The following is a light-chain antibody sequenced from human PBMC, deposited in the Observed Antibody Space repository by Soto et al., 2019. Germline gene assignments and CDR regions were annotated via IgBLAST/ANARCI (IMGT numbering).Light chain of an antibody. Sequence: EIVLTHSPGTLSLSPGERATLSCRASQSVSNNYLAWYQQKPGQAPRLVIYDASSRAAGIPDRFSASGSGTDFTLTISRLEPEDFAVYYCQQRSDWPLTFGGGTKVEIK. V-gene: IGKV3D-20*02. J-gene: IGKJ4*01. CDR3: QQRSDWPLT. CDR2: DAS. CDR1: QSVSNNY.